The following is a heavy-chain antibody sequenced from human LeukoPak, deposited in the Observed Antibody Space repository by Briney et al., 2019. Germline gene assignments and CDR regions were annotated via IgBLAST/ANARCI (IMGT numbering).Heavy chain of an antibody. D-gene: IGHD3-22*01. V-gene: IGHV4-38-2*01. CDR1: GYSISSGYY. Sequence: SETLSLTCAVSGYSISSGYYWGWIRQPPGKGLEWIGSIYHSGSTYYNPSLKSRVTISVDTSKNQFSLKLSSVTAADTAVYYCARHTPRGYYYDSSGFSVYYFXYWGQGTXVT. CDR3: ARHTPRGYYYDSSGFSVYYFXY. CDR2: IYHSGST. J-gene: IGHJ4*02.